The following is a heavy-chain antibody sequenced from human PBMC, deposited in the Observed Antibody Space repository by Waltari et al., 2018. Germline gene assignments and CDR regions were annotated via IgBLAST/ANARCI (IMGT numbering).Heavy chain of an antibody. Sequence: QVQLQQWGAGLLKPSETLSLTCAVYGGSFSGYYWSWIRQPPGKGLEWLGEINHSGSTNYNPSLKSRVTISVDTSKNQFSLKLSSVTAADTAVYYCARAAQAVITMVRGTQVRNWFDPWGQGTLVTVSS. D-gene: IGHD3-10*01. CDR3: ARAAQAVITMVRGTQVRNWFDP. V-gene: IGHV4-34*01. J-gene: IGHJ5*02. CDR1: GGSFSGYY. CDR2: INHSGST.